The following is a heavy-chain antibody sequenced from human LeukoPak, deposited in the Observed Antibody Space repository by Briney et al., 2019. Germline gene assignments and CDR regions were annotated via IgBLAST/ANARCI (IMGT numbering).Heavy chain of an antibody. J-gene: IGHJ3*02. D-gene: IGHD6-13*01. CDR3: VRGVSISSSWYNDI. CDR2: ISRGGSTT. Sequence: GGSLRLSCAASGFTFSDYYMNWIRQALGKGLEWVSHISRGGSTTYYADSVKGRFTISRDNAKNSLYLQMNSLRAEDTAVYYCVRGVSISSSWYNDIWGQGTMVTVSS. CDR1: GFTFSDYY. V-gene: IGHV3-11*01.